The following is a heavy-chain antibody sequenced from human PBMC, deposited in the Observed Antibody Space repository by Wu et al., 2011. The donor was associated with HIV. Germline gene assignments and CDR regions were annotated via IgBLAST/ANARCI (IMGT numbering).Heavy chain of an antibody. Sequence: QVQLVQSGAEVKRPGSSVKVSCKASGGTFSSFAISWVRQASGQGLEWMGGIIPKLSAPTYAHKFQGRITISADMSTSTSYMELSSVRSEDTAVYYCARDGGFPGVRSSTSCYVFFDYWGQGTLVTVSS. CDR3: ARDGGFPGVRSSTSCYVFFDY. D-gene: IGHD2-2*01. J-gene: IGHJ4*02. CDR2: IIPKLSAP. V-gene: IGHV1-69*14. CDR1: GGTFSSFA.